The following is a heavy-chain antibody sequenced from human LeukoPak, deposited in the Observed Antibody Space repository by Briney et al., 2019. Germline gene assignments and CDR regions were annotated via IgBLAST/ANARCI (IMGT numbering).Heavy chain of an antibody. V-gene: IGHV3-33*01. J-gene: IGHJ4*02. CDR1: GFTFSSYG. CDR2: IWHDGSYK. Sequence: PGGSLRLSCAASGFTFSSYGIHWVRQAPGKGLEWVAVIWHDGSYKYYADSVKGRFTISRDKSKNMLFLEMNSLRAEDTAVYYCARESTGSYSGIDYWGQGTPVTVSA. D-gene: IGHD1-26*01. CDR3: ARESTGSYSGIDY.